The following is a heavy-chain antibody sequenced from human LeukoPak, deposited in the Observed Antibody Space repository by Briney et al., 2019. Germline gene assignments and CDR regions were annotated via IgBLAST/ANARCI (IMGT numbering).Heavy chain of an antibody. V-gene: IGHV1-69*05. CDR3: ARAARVFGELSGQVAPPGYMDV. Sequence: ASVKVSCKASGGTFSSYAISWVRQAPGQGLEWMGGIIPIFGTANYAQKFQGRVTITTDESTSTAYMELSSLRSEDTAVYYCARAARVFGELSGQVAPPGYMDVRGKGTTVTVSS. CDR2: IIPIFGTA. CDR1: GGTFSSYA. J-gene: IGHJ6*03. D-gene: IGHD3-10*02.